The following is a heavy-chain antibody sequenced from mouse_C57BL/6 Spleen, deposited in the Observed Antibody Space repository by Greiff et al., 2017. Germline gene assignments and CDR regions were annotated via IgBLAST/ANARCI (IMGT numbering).Heavy chain of an antibody. J-gene: IGHJ3*01. D-gene: IGHD2-4*01. CDR1: GFTFSDYY. CDR3: ARPDYDGTAWFAY. CDR2: ISNGGGST. Sequence: EVKLVESGGGLVQPGGSLKLSCAASGFTFSDYYMYWVRQTPEKRLGWVAYISNGGGSTYYPDTVKGRFTISRDNAKNTLYLQMSRLKSEDTAMYYCARPDYDGTAWFAYWGQGTLVTVSA. V-gene: IGHV5-12*01.